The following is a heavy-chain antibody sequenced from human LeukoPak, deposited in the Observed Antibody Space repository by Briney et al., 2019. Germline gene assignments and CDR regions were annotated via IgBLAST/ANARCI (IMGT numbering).Heavy chain of an antibody. J-gene: IGHJ4*02. Sequence: PGGSLRLFCAASGFTFSTYAVIWVRQAPGKGVEWVSTISGSGDRTYYADPVKGRFTISRDNSKDTLYLQMSGVRFDDTAVYYCARDRGRYYDSRGFYWGYYFDSWGQGILVTVST. D-gene: IGHD3-22*01. CDR3: ARDRGRYYDSRGFYWGYYFDS. CDR2: ISGSGDRT. CDR1: GFTFSTYA. V-gene: IGHV3-23*01.